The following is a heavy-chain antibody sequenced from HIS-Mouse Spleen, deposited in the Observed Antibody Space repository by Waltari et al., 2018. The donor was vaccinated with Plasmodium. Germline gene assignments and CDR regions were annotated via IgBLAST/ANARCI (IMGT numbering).Heavy chain of an antibody. V-gene: IGHV3-7*01. D-gene: IGHD6-13*01. CDR1: GLTFSSYW. J-gene: IGHJ2*01. Sequence: EVQLVESGGGLVQPGGSLRRSCAASGLTFSSYWMSCVRQAPGKGRGWVANIKQDGSEKYYVDSVKGRFTISRDNAKNSLYLQMNSLRAEDTAVYYCASSWYWYFDLWGRGTLVTVSS. CDR3: ASSWYWYFDL. CDR2: IKQDGSEK.